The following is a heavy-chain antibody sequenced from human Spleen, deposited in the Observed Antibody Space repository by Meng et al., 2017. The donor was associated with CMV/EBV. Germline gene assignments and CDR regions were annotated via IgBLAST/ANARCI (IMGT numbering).Heavy chain of an antibody. CDR2: ISSDGTTV. CDR3: ARDTTLDF. J-gene: IGHJ4*02. Sequence: GGSLRLSCADTGFTISYYTIHWVRQSPGKGLEWVALISSDGTTVYYADSVRGRFTVSRDNSKSTVFLQMNSLSSEDTAFYYCARDTTLDFWGRGTLVTVSS. V-gene: IGHV3-30-3*01. CDR1: GFTISYYT. D-gene: IGHD1-1*01.